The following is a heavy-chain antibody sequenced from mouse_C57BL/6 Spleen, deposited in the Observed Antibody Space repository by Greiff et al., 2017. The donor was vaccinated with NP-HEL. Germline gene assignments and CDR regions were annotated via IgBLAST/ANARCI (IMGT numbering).Heavy chain of an antibody. D-gene: IGHD3-1*01. CDR3: ARWHPYYFDY. J-gene: IGHJ2*01. CDR1: GYAFSSSW. V-gene: IGHV1-82*01. Sequence: VQLQQSGPELVKPGASVKISCKASGYAFSSSWMNWVKQRPGKGLEWIGRIYPGDGDTNYNGKFKGKATLTADKSSSTAYMQLSSLTSEDSAVYFCARWHPYYFDYWGQGTTLTVSS. CDR2: IYPGDGDT.